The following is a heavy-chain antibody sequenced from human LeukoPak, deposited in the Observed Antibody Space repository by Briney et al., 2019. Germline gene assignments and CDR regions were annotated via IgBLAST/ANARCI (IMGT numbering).Heavy chain of an antibody. CDR1: GFTFGDYA. Sequence: GGSLTLSCTASGFTFGDYAMSWVRQAQGKGLEWVSFIRSSAYGGTTHYAASVKGRFTISRDDSKSIAYLQMNSLKTEDTAVYYCTTDYVWGSYRYVDYWGQGTLVTVSS. CDR2: IRSSAYGGTT. D-gene: IGHD3-16*02. CDR3: TTDYVWGSYRYVDY. J-gene: IGHJ4*02. V-gene: IGHV3-49*04.